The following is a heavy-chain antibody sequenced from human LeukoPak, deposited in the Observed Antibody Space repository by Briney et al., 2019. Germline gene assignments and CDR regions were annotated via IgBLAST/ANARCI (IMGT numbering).Heavy chain of an antibody. CDR3: ARQVWYYDNSAFDI. CDR2: IYYGGST. CDR1: GGSISSYD. D-gene: IGHD3-22*01. V-gene: IGHV4-59*08. J-gene: IGHJ3*02. Sequence: SGTLSLTCTVSGGSISSYDWSWIRQPPGKGLEWVGYIYYGGSTNYNHSLKSRVTISVDTSKNQFSLKLSSVTAADTAVYFCARQVWYYDNSAFDIWGQGTMVTVSS.